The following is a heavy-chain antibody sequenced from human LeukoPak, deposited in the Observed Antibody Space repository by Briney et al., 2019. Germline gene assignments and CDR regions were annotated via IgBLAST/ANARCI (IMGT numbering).Heavy chain of an antibody. J-gene: IGHJ4*02. CDR2: INHSGST. V-gene: IGHV4-34*01. CDR1: GGSISSYY. D-gene: IGHD3-22*01. Sequence: PSETLSLTCTVSGGSISSYYWSWIRQPPGKGLEWIGEINHSGSTNYNPSLKSRVTISVDTSKNQFSLKLSSVTAADTAVYYCARGPRDYYDSSGYSHGYFDYWGQGTLVTVSS. CDR3: ARGPRDYYDSSGYSHGYFDY.